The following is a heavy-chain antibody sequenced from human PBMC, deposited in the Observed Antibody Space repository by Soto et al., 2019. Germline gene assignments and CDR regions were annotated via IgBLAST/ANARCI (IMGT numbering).Heavy chain of an antibody. D-gene: IGHD5-18*01. J-gene: IGHJ4*02. CDR2: IGSSSNTI. CDR1: GFTFSSYS. Sequence: EVQLVESGGGLVQPGGSLRLSCAASGFTFSSYSMNWVRQAPGKGLEWVSYIGSSSNTIYYADSVKGRFTISRDNAKNSLDLQRNSLRDDDTAVYYCARDLAISLFDYWGQGTLVTVSS. CDR3: ARDLAISLFDY. V-gene: IGHV3-48*02.